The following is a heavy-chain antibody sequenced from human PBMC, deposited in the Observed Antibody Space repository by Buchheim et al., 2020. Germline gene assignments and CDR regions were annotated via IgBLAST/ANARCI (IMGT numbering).Heavy chain of an antibody. J-gene: IGHJ5*02. CDR2: INHSGST. D-gene: IGHD2-2*01. V-gene: IGHV4-34*01. Sequence: QVQLQQWGAGLLRPSETLSLTCAVYGGSFSNYYWYWIRQPPGKGLEWIGEINHSGSTNYNPSLKSRVTISVDTSKNQFSLKLSSVTAADTAVYYCARGPMRAWIDPWGQGTL. CDR3: ARGPMRAWIDP. CDR1: GGSFSNYY.